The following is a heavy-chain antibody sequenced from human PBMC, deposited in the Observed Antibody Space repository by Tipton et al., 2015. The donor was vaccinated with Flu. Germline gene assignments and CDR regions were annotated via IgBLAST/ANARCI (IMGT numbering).Heavy chain of an antibody. Sequence: TLSLTCAVSGYSITSDYYWGWIRRPPGRGLEWIGSIFHGGGSYYNPSLKSRVTISLDTSKNQLSLTLNSVTAADAAMYYCARVRSDWSRPQNWYFDLWGRGTPVTVSS. J-gene: IGHJ2*01. D-gene: IGHD3-9*01. CDR1: GYSITSDYY. V-gene: IGHV4-38-2*01. CDR2: IFHGGGS. CDR3: ARVRSDWSRPQNWYFDL.